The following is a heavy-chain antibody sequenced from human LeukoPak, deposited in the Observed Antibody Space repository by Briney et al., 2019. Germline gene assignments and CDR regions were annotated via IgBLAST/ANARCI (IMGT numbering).Heavy chain of an antibody. Sequence: GASVKVSCKASGGTFSSYAISWVRQAPGQGLEWMGGIIPIFGTANYAQKFQGRVTITADESTSTAYMELSSLRSEDTAVYYCARAFRIAAQGYYYYYMDVWGKGTTVTVSS. CDR3: ARAFRIAAQGYYYYYMDV. D-gene: IGHD6-6*01. V-gene: IGHV1-69*13. CDR2: IIPIFGTA. CDR1: GGTFSSYA. J-gene: IGHJ6*03.